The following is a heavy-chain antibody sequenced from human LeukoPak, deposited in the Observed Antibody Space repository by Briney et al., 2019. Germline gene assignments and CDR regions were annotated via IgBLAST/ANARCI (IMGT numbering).Heavy chain of an antibody. CDR2: INWNGGST. D-gene: IGHD5-18*01. V-gene: IGHV3-20*04. Sequence: RAGGSLRLSRSASGFTFDDYGMSWVRHAPGKGLEWVSGINWNGGSTGYADSVKGRFTISRDNAKNSLYLQMNSLRAEDTALYYCARDSLGYGDAFDIWGQGTMVTVSS. J-gene: IGHJ3*02. CDR1: GFTFDDYG. CDR3: ARDSLGYGDAFDI.